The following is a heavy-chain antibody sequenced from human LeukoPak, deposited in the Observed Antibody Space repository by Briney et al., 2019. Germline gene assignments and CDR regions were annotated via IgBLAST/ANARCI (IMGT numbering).Heavy chain of an antibody. CDR1: GFTFSRFA. J-gene: IGHJ6*02. D-gene: IGHD3-9*01. V-gene: IGHV3-23*01. CDR2: ICGLGEIT. Sequence: GGSLRLSCEASGFTFSRFAMTWVRQAPGKGLEWVSTICGLGEITNYADSVKGRFTISRHNSKNTLYLQMNNLRAEDTDVYYCAKDRDIILTGHGMDVWGQGTTVTVSS. CDR3: AKDRDIILTGHGMDV.